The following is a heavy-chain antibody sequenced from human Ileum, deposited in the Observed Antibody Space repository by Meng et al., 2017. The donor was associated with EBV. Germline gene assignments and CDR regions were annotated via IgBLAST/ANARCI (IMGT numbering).Heavy chain of an antibody. CDR2: INAYNGDT. Sequence: QAQLVQSGGEVXXXXXSXKVXCKASGYTFTNYGITWVRQAPGQGLEWMGWINAYNGDTNYAQTLQGRVTMTTDTSTSTAYMELRSLRSDDTAVYYCARVEVGITSGDYWGQGTLVTVSS. CDR1: GYTFTNYG. J-gene: IGHJ4*02. D-gene: IGHD1-26*01. CDR3: ARVEVGITSGDY. V-gene: IGHV1-18*01.